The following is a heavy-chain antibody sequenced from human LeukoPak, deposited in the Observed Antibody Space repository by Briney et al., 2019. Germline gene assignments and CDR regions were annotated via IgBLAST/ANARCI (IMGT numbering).Heavy chain of an antibody. J-gene: IGHJ4*02. CDR3: ARRGSGSSTIKSPFDY. CDR1: GGSISSYY. V-gene: IGHV4-59*01. Sequence: SETLSLTCTVSGGSISSYYWGWIRQPPGKGLEWIGYIYYSGSTNYNPSLKSRVTISVDTSKNQFSLKLSSVTAADTAMYYCARRGSGSSTIKSPFDYWGQGTLVTVSS. CDR2: IYYSGST. D-gene: IGHD3-10*01.